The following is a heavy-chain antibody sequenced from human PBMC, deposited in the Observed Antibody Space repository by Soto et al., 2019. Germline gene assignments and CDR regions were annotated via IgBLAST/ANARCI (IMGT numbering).Heavy chain of an antibody. CDR3: AKGRSYYYYYGVDV. CDR1: GYTFTRSG. CDR2: ISTYNGDT. Sequence: ASVKVSCKASGYTFTRSGISWVRQAPGQGLEWMGWISTYNGDTNYAQTFQGRVTISRDNSKSTLYLQMNSLRAEDTALYYCAKGRSYYYYYGVDVWGQGTTVTVSS. J-gene: IGHJ6*02. V-gene: IGHV1-18*01.